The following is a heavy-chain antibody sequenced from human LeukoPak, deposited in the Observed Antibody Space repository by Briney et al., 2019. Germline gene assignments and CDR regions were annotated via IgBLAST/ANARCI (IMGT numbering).Heavy chain of an antibody. Sequence: VIYSGGSTYYADSVKGRFTISRDNSKNTLYVQMNSLRAEDTAVYYCAKNPATIFGVPSTFYWGQGSLVTVSP. J-gene: IGHJ4*02. V-gene: IGHV3-53*01. D-gene: IGHD3-3*01. CDR3: AKNPATIFGVPSTFY. CDR2: IYSGGST.